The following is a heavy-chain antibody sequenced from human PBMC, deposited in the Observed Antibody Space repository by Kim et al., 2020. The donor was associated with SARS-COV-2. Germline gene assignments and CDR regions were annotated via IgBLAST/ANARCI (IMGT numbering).Heavy chain of an antibody. J-gene: IGHJ6*02. CDR3: ARGRSGSYRYGMDV. D-gene: IGHD1-26*01. Sequence: ADPGERRFNISSDNSKNTLYLQMNSLRAEDTAVYYCARGRSGSYRYGMDVWGQGTTVTVSS. V-gene: IGHV3-30*01.